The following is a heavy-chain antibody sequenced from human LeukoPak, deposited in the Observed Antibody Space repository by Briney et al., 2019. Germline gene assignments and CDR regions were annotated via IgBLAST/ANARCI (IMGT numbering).Heavy chain of an antibody. Sequence: GGSLRLSCSASGFTVSNNYMSWVRQAPGKGLEWDSIIYSGGGTNYADSVKGRFTISRNNSKNTLYLQMSSLRPDDTAVYYCARGLQQQLGWFDPWGQGTLVTVSS. J-gene: IGHJ5*02. D-gene: IGHD6-13*01. V-gene: IGHV3-53*04. CDR3: ARGLQQQLGWFDP. CDR2: IYSGGGT. CDR1: GFTVSNNY.